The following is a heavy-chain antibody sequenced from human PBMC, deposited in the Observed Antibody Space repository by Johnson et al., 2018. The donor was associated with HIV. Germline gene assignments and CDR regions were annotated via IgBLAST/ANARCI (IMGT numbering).Heavy chain of an antibody. Sequence: EVQLVESGGGVVRPGGSLRLSCAASGFTFDDHGISWVRQGSGKGLEWVSGINWNGGRTGYADSVKGRFNISRDNAKKSLYLQMNSLRAEDTALYYCLRCVGVYGYDECDAFDIWGQGTMVTISS. V-gene: IGHV3-20*04. CDR2: INWNGGRT. CDR3: LRCVGVYGYDECDAFDI. J-gene: IGHJ3*02. CDR1: GFTFDDHG. D-gene: IGHD5-18*01.